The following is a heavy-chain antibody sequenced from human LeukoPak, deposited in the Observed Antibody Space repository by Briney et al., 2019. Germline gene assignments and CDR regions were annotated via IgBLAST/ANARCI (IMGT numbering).Heavy chain of an antibody. CDR1: GFTFSSYG. D-gene: IGHD6-13*01. CDR2: IWYDGSNK. J-gene: IGHJ6*02. CDR3: ARDRGVAAATYYYYGMDV. V-gene: IGHV3-33*01. Sequence: TGGSLRLSCAASGFTFSSYGMHWVRQAPGKGLEWVAVIWYDGSNKYYADSVKGRFTISRDNSKNTLYLQMNSLRAEDTAVYYCARDRGVAAATYYYYGMDVWGQGTTVTVSS.